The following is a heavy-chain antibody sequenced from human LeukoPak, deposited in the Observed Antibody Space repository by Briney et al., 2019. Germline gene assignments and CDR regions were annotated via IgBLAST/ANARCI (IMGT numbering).Heavy chain of an antibody. CDR2: INWNGGST. J-gene: IGHJ4*02. CDR3: ARGLYYDILTGYYRGAHFDY. CDR1: GFTFDDYG. Sequence: GGSLRLSCAASGFTFDDYGMSWVRQAPGKGLEWVSGINWNGGSTGYADSVKGRFTISRDNAKNSLYLRMNSPRAEDTALYYCARGLYYDILTGYYRGAHFDYWGQGTLVTVSS. D-gene: IGHD3-9*01. V-gene: IGHV3-20*04.